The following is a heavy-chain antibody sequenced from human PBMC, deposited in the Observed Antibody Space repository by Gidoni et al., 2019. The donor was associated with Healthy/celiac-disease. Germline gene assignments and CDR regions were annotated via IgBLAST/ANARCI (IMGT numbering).Heavy chain of an antibody. Sequence: QVQLVQSGAEVKKPGASVKVSCKASGYTFTSYYMHWVRQAPGQGLEWMGIINPSGGSTSYAQKFQGRVTMTRDTSTSTVYMELSSLRSEDTAVYYCARESGVVAATSDFDYWGQGTLVTVSS. V-gene: IGHV1-46*01. CDR1: GYTFTSYY. J-gene: IGHJ4*02. CDR3: ARESGVVAATSDFDY. D-gene: IGHD2-15*01. CDR2: INPSGGST.